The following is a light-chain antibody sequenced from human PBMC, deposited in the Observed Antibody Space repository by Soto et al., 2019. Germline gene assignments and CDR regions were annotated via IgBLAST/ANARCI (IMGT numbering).Light chain of an antibody. Sequence: EIVLTQSPGTLSLSPGETVTLSCRASQSVGSNYLAWYQQKPGQAPRLLIYGASSRPVVIPDRFSGSGSETEFTLTISRLEPEDFAVYYCHQYANSPRTFGQGTRVEIK. CDR1: QSVGSNY. J-gene: IGKJ1*01. V-gene: IGKV3-20*01. CDR2: GAS. CDR3: HQYANSPRT.